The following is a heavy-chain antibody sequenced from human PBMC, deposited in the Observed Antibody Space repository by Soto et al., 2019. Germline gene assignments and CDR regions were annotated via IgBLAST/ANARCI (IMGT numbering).Heavy chain of an antibody. V-gene: IGHV1-18*01. CDR2: ITIYNENT. CDR3: ARVMAHPDSDYHSFFMTV. D-gene: IGHD3-16*01. J-gene: IGHJ6*02. Sequence: QVQLVQSGAEVKKPGASVKVSCKASGYTFSSYGVAWVRQAPGQGLEWLGWITIYNENTHYAQEFQGRVTLTADTSTSTAYMELRRLTSDDTAIYYCARVMAHPDSDYHSFFMTVWGQGTTVTVSS. CDR1: GYTFSSYG.